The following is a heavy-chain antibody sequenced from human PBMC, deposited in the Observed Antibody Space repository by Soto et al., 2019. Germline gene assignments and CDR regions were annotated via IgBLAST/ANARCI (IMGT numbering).Heavy chain of an antibody. CDR3: ARHVRAGYRGYDS. CDR1: GIYITSSTND. J-gene: IGHJ4*02. CDR2: IYYSGNT. D-gene: IGHD5-12*01. V-gene: IGHV4-39*01. Sequence: TDTLSLTCTVAGIYITSSTNDWAWICQPPGKGLEWIGTIYYSGNTYYNPSLKSRVTISVDTSKNQFSLKLSSVTAADTAVYYCARHVRAGYRGYDSWGQGTLVS.